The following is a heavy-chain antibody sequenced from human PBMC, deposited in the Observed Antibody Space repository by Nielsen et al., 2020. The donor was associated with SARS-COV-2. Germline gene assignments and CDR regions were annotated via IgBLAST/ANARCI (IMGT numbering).Heavy chain of an antibody. D-gene: IGHD4-17*01. CDR3: AREVNYGDRDY. J-gene: IGHJ4*02. CDR1: GYTFTSYA. V-gene: IGHV1-46*01. Sequence: ASVKVSCKASGYTFTSYAMNWVRQAPGQGLEWMGIINPSGGSTSYAQKFQGRVTMTRDTSTSTVYMELSSLRSEDTAVYYCAREVNYGDRDYWGQGTLVTVSS. CDR2: INPSGGST.